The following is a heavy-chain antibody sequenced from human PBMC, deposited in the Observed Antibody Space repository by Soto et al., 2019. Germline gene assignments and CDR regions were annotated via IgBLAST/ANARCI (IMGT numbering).Heavy chain of an antibody. CDR2: IYTSGST. CDR3: ATRIAVAANFDY. CDR1: GGSISSYY. J-gene: IGHJ4*02. D-gene: IGHD6-19*01. V-gene: IGHV4-4*07. Sequence: QVQLQESGPGLVKPSETLSLTCTVSGGSISSYYWSWIRQHAGKGLEWIGRIYTSGSTNYNPSLMSRVTMSVDTSKNHFSLKLSSVTAADTAVYYCATRIAVAANFDYWGQGTLVTVSS.